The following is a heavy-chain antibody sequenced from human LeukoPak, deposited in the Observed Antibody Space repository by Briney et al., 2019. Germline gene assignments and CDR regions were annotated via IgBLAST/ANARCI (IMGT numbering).Heavy chain of an antibody. D-gene: IGHD6-19*01. CDR2: ISGSGGST. V-gene: IGHV3-23*01. J-gene: IGHJ4*02. CDR3: AKFSARGIAVAVVDY. CDR1: GFTFSSYA. Sequence: GGSLRLSCAASGFTFSSYAMSWVRQAPGKGLEWVSAISGSGGSTYYADSVKGRFTISRDNSKNTLYLQMNSLRAEDTAVYYCAKFSARGIAVAVVDYWGQGTLVTVSS.